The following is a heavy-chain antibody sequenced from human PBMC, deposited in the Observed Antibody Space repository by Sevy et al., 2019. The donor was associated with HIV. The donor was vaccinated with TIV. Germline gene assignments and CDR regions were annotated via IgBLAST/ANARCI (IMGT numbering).Heavy chain of an antibody. J-gene: IGHJ3*02. Sequence: KQSQTLSLTCAISGDSVSSNSAAWNWIRQSPSRGLEWLGRTYYRSKWYNDYAVSVKSRITINPDTSKNQFSLQLNSVTPEDTAVYYCARDISGGRLAYCGGDCYSAHDAFDICGQGTMVTVSS. D-gene: IGHD2-21*02. CDR1: GDSVSSNSAA. CDR2: TYYRSKWYN. V-gene: IGHV6-1*01. CDR3: ARDISGGRLAYCGGDCYSAHDAFDI.